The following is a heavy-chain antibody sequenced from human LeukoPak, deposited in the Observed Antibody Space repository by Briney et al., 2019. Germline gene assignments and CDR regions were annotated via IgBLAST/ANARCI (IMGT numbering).Heavy chain of an antibody. CDR1: GYTFTGYY. Sequence: GASVKVSCKASGYTFTGYYMHWVRQAPGQGLEWMGWISAYNGNTNYAQKLQGRVTMTTDTSTSTAYMELRSLRSDDTAVYYCARGGDYYDSSGYSDYWGQGTLVTVSS. D-gene: IGHD3-22*01. J-gene: IGHJ4*02. CDR2: ISAYNGNT. CDR3: ARGGDYYDSSGYSDY. V-gene: IGHV1-18*04.